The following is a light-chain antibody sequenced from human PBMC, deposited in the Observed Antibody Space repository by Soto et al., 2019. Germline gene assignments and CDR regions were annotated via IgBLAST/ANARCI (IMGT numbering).Light chain of an antibody. J-gene: IGKJ5*01. V-gene: IGKV1-39*01. CDR3: QQSYSNSIT. CDR2: AAS. Sequence: DIQMPRSACSLSAYVVDIVTIAWRASQGISTYLNWYQQKPGKAPKLLIYAASSLQSGVPSRFSGSGSGTDFTLTISSLQPEDFATYYCQQSYSNSITFGQGTRLE. CDR1: QGISTY.